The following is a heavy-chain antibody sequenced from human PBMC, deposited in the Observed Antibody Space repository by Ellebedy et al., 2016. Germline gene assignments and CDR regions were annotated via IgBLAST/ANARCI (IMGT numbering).Heavy chain of an antibody. CDR3: ARGLDYGGNSWYFDL. CDR2: VYLSGGT. CDR1: GGSISSSNW. J-gene: IGHJ2*01. Sequence: SETLSLXXAVSGGSISSSNWWSWVRQPPGKGLEWIGEVYLSGGTNYNPSLKSRVTISVDKSKNQFSLKLSSVTAADAAVYYCARGLDYGGNSWYFDLWGRGTLVTVSS. V-gene: IGHV4-4*02. D-gene: IGHD4-23*01.